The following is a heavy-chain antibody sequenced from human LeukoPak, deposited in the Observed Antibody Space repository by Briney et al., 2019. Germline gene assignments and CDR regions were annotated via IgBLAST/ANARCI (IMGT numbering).Heavy chain of an antibody. Sequence: GGSLRLSCAASGFTFTSYSVNWVRQAPGKGLEWVSSISSSSSYIYYADSVKGRFTTSRDNAKNSLYLQMNSLRVEDTAVYYCARGESTIFGVVIIRTDAFDIWGQGTMVTVSS. CDR1: GFTFTSYS. J-gene: IGHJ3*02. V-gene: IGHV3-21*01. D-gene: IGHD3-3*01. CDR3: ARGESTIFGVVIIRTDAFDI. CDR2: ISSSSSYI.